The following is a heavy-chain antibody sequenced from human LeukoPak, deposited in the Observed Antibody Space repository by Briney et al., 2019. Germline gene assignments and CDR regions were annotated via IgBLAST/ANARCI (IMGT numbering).Heavy chain of an antibody. CDR2: ISSSSPTI. Sequence: GGSLRLSCAASGFTFSNYDMNWVRQAPGKGLEWVSYISSSSPTIYYADSVRGRFTISRDNANNSLYLQMSSLRAEDTAVYYCARGSGRITIFGVPYWGQGTLVTVSS. CDR1: GFTFSNYD. V-gene: IGHV3-48*01. CDR3: ARGSGRITIFGVPY. D-gene: IGHD3-3*01. J-gene: IGHJ4*02.